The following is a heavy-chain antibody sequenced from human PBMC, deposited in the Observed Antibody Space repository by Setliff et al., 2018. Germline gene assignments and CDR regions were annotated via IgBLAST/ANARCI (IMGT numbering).Heavy chain of an antibody. V-gene: IGHV4-34*01. CDR1: GGSFSGYY. Sequence: SETLSLTCAVYGGSFSGYYWSWIRQHPGKGLEWIGEINHSGSTNYNPSLKSRGTITVDPSKNQFSLKLSSVTAADTAVYYCARRRYFDRYYYYGRDVWGRGTTVTVSS. CDR3: ARRRYFDRYYYYGRDV. J-gene: IGHJ6*02. CDR2: INHSGST. D-gene: IGHD3-9*01.